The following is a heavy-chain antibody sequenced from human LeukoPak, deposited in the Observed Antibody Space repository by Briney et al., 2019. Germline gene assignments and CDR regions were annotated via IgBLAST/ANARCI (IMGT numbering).Heavy chain of an antibody. CDR3: ARQAYSSNLGWFDP. CDR1: GGSISSSGYY. V-gene: IGHV4-39*01. J-gene: IGHJ5*02. CDR2: FYYTGST. D-gene: IGHD6-13*01. Sequence: PSETLSLTCIVSGGSISSSGYYWDWIRQPPGKGLEWIGNFYYTGSTYYNPSLKSRITISVDTSKNQFSLKLRSVTAADTAVYYCARQAYSSNLGWFDPWGQGTLVTVSS.